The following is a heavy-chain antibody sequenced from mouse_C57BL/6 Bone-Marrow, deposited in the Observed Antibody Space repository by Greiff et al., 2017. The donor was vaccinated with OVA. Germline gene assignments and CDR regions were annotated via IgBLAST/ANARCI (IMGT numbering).Heavy chain of an antibody. CDR3: ARHCFPGTWFAY. J-gene: IGHJ3*01. CDR1: GFTFSSYG. V-gene: IGHV5-6*02. Sequence: EVKLEESGGDLVKPGGSLKLSCAASGFTFSSYGMSWVRQTPDKRLEWVATISSGGSYTYYPDSVKGRFTISRDNAKNTLYLQMSSLKSEDTAMYYCARHCFPGTWFAYWGQGTLVTVSA. CDR2: ISSGGSYT.